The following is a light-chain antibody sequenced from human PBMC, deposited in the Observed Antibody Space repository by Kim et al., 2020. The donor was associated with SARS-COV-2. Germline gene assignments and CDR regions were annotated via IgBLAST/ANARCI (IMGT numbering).Light chain of an antibody. CDR1: QSVSSSY. CDR3: QQDYNLPT. CDR2: GAS. Sequence: PGERVTLSCRASQSVSSSYLTWYQQKPGQAPRLLIYGASTRATGITARFSGSGSGTDFTLTISSLQPEDFAVYYCQQDYNLPTFGQGTKVDIK. J-gene: IGKJ1*01. V-gene: IGKV3D-7*01.